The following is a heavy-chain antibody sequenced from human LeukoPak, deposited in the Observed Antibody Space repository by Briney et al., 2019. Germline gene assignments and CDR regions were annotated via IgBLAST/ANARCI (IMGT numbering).Heavy chain of an antibody. CDR1: GYTFTGYY. CDR2: ISPGNGGA. J-gene: IGHJ4*02. D-gene: IGHD5-24*01. V-gene: IGHV1-2*02. CDR3: ARRTAGMAMDY. Sequence: ASVKVSCKASGYTFTGYYMHWVRQAPGQGFEWMGWISPGNGGADYAQKFQGRVTMTRDTSSSSVYMDLSGLRSDDTAFYYCARRTAGMAMDYWGQGTLVTVSS.